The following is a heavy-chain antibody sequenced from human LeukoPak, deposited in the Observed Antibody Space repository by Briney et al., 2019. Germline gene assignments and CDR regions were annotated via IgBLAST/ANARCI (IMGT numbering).Heavy chain of an antibody. CDR2: ISGGGGST. CDR1: GFTFSSYA. CDR3: AKARIIGVGWAQFDS. Sequence: PGGSLRLSCAASGFTFSSYAMSWVRQAPGKGLEWVSVISGGGGSTYYADSVKGRFTISRDNSKNTLYLQMNSLRAEDTAVYYCAKARIIGVGWAQFDSWGQGSLVTVSS. D-gene: IGHD2-21*01. J-gene: IGHJ4*02. V-gene: IGHV3-23*01.